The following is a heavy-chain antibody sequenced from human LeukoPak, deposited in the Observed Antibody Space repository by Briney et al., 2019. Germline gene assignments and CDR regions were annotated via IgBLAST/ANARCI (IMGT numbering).Heavy chain of an antibody. CDR3: AKVRHSSSWYPGGLFDY. V-gene: IGHV3-23*01. Sequence: GGSLRLSCAASGFTFSSYAMSWVRQAPGKGLEWVSAISGSGGSTYYADSVKGRFTISRDNSKNTLYLQMNSLRAEDTAVYYCAKVRHSSSWYPGGLFDYWGQGTLVTVSS. D-gene: IGHD6-13*01. CDR1: GFTFSSYA. J-gene: IGHJ4*02. CDR2: ISGSGGST.